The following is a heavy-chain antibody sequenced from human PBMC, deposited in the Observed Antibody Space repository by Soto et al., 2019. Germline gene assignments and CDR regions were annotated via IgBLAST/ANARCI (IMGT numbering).Heavy chain of an antibody. CDR3: AREKVVAPSPGMDV. Sequence: PSETLSLTCTVSGDSVSSGTYYWSWIRQHPGKGLEWIGYIYYSGSTYYNPSLKSRVTISVDTSKNQFSLKLSSVTAADTAVYYCAREKVVAPSPGMDVWGQGTTVTVSS. J-gene: IGHJ6*02. CDR2: IYYSGST. CDR1: GDSVSSGTYY. V-gene: IGHV4-31*03. D-gene: IGHD2-15*01.